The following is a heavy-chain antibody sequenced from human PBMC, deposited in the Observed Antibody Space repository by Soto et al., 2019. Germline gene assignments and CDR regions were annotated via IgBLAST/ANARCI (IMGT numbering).Heavy chain of an antibody. CDR2: ISGSGGST. CDR1: GFTFSSYA. J-gene: IGHJ2*01. Sequence: EVQLLESGGGLVQPGGSLRLSCAASGFTFSSYAMSWVRQAPGKGLEWVSAISGSGGSTYYADSVKGRFTISRDNSKNTLYLQMNSLRAEDTAVYYCAKDLYGGKPVGYWYFDLWGRGTLVTVSS. D-gene: IGHD2-15*01. CDR3: AKDLYGGKPVGYWYFDL. V-gene: IGHV3-23*01.